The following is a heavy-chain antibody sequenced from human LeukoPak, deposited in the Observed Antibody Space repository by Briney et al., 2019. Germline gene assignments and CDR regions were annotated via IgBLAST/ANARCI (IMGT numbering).Heavy chain of an antibody. CDR2: IYHSGST. D-gene: IGHD3-22*01. Sequence: SGTLSLTCAVSGGSISSSNWWSWVRQPPGKGLEWIGEIYHSGSTNYNPSLKSRVTISVDKSKNQFSLKLSSVTAADTAVYYCARDPYYYDSSGYYTDAFDIWGQGTMVTVSS. J-gene: IGHJ3*02. V-gene: IGHV4-4*02. CDR3: ARDPYYYDSSGYYTDAFDI. CDR1: GGSISSSNW.